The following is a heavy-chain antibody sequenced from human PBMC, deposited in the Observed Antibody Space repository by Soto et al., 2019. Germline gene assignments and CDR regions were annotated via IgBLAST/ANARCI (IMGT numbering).Heavy chain of an antibody. CDR3: ARDLNSGSYEVYYYGMDV. J-gene: IGHJ6*02. D-gene: IGHD1-26*01. Sequence: GGSLRLSCAASGFTVSSNYMSWVRQAPGKGLEWVSVIHSGGSTYYADSVKGRFTISRDNSKNTLYLQMNSLRAEDTAVYYCARDLNSGSYEVYYYGMDVWGQGTTVTVSS. CDR1: GFTVSSNY. CDR2: IHSGGST. V-gene: IGHV3-53*01.